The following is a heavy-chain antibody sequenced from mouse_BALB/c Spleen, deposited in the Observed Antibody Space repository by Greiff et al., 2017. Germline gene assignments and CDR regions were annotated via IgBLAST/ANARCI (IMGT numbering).Heavy chain of an antibody. CDR1: GYTFTSYV. Sequence: VQLKESGPKLVKPGASVKMSCKASGYTFTSYVMHWVKQKPGQGLEWIGYINPYNDGTKYNEKFKGKATLTSDKSSSTAYMELSSLTSEDSAVYYCAYYYGSSYYAMDYWGQGTSVTVSS. V-gene: IGHV1-14*01. CDR2: INPYNDGT. D-gene: IGHD1-1*01. CDR3: AYYYGSSYYAMDY. J-gene: IGHJ4*01.